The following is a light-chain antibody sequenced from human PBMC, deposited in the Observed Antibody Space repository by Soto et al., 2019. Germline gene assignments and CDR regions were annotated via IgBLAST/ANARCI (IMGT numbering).Light chain of an antibody. CDR2: DTT. J-gene: IGLJ2*01. CDR3: LLSYTGAGVV. CDR1: TGTVTSGHY. V-gene: IGLV7-46*01. Sequence: QAVVTQEPSLTVSPGGTVTLTCGSSTGTVTSGHYPYWFQRKPGQAPRTLIYDTTNKHSWTPARFSGSLLGGKAALTLSGAQPEDEAEYYCLLSYTGAGVVFGGGTKVIVL.